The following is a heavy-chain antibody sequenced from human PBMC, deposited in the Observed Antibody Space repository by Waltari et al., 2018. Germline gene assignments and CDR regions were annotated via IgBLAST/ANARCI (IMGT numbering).Heavy chain of an antibody. V-gene: IGHV3-23*03. J-gene: IGHJ4*02. CDR1: GFTFSSYA. Sequence: EVQLLESGGGLVQPGGSLRLSCAASGFTFSSYAMSWVRQAPGKGLEWVSVIYSGGSTYYADSVKGRFTISRDNSKNTLYLQMNSLRAEDTAVYYCAKDQEGLFPDYWGQGTLVTVSS. CDR2: IYSGGST. CDR3: AKDQEGLFPDY.